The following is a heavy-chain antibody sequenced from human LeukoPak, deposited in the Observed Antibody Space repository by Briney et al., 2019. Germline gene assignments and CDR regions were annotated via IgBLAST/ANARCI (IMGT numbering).Heavy chain of an antibody. CDR1: GFTFSSYG. CDR2: IRYDGSNK. J-gene: IGHJ4*02. Sequence: GGSLRLSCAASGFTFSSYGMHWVRQAPGKGLEWVAFIRYDGSNKYYADSVKGRFTISRDNSKNTLYLQMSSLRAEDTAVYYCAKARWFGELAALDYWGQGTLVTVSS. V-gene: IGHV3-30*02. CDR3: AKARWFGELAALDY. D-gene: IGHD3-10*01.